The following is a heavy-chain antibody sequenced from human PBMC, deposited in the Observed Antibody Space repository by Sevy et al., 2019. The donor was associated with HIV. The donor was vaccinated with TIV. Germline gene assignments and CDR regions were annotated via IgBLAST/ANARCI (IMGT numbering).Heavy chain of an antibody. V-gene: IGHV3-23*01. CDR2: ISGSGGST. J-gene: IGHJ4*02. CDR3: AKERDYDFWSGFDY. CDR1: AFTLSSYA. D-gene: IGHD3-3*01. Sequence: GGSLRLSCAASAFTLSSYAMSWVRQAPGKGLEWVSAISGSGGSTYYAHSVKGRFTISRDNSKNTLFLQMSSLRAEDTAVYYCAKERDYDFWSGFDYWGPGTLVTVSS.